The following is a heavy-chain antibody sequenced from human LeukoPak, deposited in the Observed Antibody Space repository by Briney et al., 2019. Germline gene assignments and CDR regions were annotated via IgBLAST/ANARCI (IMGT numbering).Heavy chain of an antibody. CDR1: SDSISSYS. D-gene: IGHD6-6*01. CDR3: ARARITTRRSLDYFDY. Sequence: SETLSLTCSVSSDSISSYSWSWIRQPAGKGLEWIGRVYSSGRTNYNPSLMSRVTMSLDTSKNQFSLKLSSVTAADTVVYYCARARITTRRSLDYFDYWGQGTLVTVSS. V-gene: IGHV4-4*07. J-gene: IGHJ4*02. CDR2: VYSSGRT.